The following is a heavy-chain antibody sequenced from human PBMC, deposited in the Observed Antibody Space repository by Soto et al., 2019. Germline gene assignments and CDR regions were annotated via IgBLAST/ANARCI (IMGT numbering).Heavy chain of an antibody. CDR2: LTPSGGET. CDR3: AHPRGYGVFDAYDI. Sequence: GGSLRLSCVASGFTFSTYAMSWVRQAPGKGLEWVSALTPSGGETYYADSVKGRFTISRDNSMNALYLQMNSLRVEDTAVYYCAHPRGYGVFDAYDIWGQGTMVTVSS. V-gene: IGHV3-23*01. D-gene: IGHD4-17*01. J-gene: IGHJ3*02. CDR1: GFTFSTYA.